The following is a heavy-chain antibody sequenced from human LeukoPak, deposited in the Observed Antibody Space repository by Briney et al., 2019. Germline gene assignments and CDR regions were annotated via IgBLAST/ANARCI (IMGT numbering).Heavy chain of an antibody. Sequence: GGSLRLSCAASGFTFSSYATHWVRQAPGKGLEYVSAISSNGGSTYYANSVKGRFTISRDNSKNTLYLQMGSLRAEDMAVYYCARGSWAYRYFDLWGRGTLVTVSS. CDR3: ARGSWAYRYFDL. CDR2: ISSNGGST. V-gene: IGHV3-64*01. CDR1: GFTFSSYA. D-gene: IGHD1-26*01. J-gene: IGHJ2*01.